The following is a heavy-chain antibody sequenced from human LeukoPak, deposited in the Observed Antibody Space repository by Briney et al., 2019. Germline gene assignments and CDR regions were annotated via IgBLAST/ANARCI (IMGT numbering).Heavy chain of an antibody. D-gene: IGHD3-22*01. J-gene: IGHJ4*02. CDR3: AKDSSVFHYDSRNFDY. V-gene: IGHV3-30*02. CDR1: GFTFSSYG. Sequence: GGSLRLSCAASGFTFSSYGMHWVRQAPGKGLEWVAFIRYDGNNKYYADSVKGRFTISRDNSKNTLYLQMDSLRAEDTAVFYCAKDSSVFHYDSRNFDYWGQGTLVTVSS. CDR2: IRYDGNNK.